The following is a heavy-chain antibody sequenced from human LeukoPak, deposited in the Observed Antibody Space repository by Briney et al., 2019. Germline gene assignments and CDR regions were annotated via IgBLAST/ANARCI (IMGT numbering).Heavy chain of an antibody. Sequence: SETLSLTCTVSGGSISNGGYYWSWIRQHPGTGLEWIGYIYYSGSTYYNPSLKSRVTISVDTSKNQFSLKLSSVTAADTAVYYCPRGVIRRGNFEEHSADKGAFDIWGQGTMVTVSS. D-gene: IGHD3-9*01. CDR2: IYYSGST. V-gene: IGHV4-31*03. CDR1: GGSISNGGYY. J-gene: IGHJ3*02. CDR3: PRGVIRRGNFEEHSADKGAFDI.